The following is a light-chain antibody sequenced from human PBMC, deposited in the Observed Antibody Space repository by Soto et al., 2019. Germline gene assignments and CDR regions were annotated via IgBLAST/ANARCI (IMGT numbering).Light chain of an antibody. CDR3: CSYAGTSMFV. V-gene: IGLV2-23*02. J-gene: IGLJ2*01. CDR1: SSDVGTYNL. Sequence: QSVLTQPASVSGSPGQSITISCTGSSSDVGTYNLVSWYQHHPGKAPKLMISEVVKRPSGVSNRFSGSKSGNTASLTISGLQAEDEADYYCCSYAGTSMFVFGGGTQLTVL. CDR2: EVV.